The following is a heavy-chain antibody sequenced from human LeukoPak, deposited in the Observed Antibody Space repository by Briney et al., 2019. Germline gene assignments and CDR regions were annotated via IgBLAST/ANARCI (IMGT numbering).Heavy chain of an antibody. CDR1: GFTFSSYG. V-gene: IGHV3-30*18. CDR2: ISYDGSNK. Sequence: QPGGSLRLSCAASGFTFSSYGMHWVRQAPGKGLEWVAVISYDGSNKYYADSVKGRFTISRDNSKNTLYLQMNSLRAEDTAVYYCAKDLGGSFLDPWGQGTLVTVSS. CDR3: AKDLGGSFLDP. D-gene: IGHD1-26*01. J-gene: IGHJ5*02.